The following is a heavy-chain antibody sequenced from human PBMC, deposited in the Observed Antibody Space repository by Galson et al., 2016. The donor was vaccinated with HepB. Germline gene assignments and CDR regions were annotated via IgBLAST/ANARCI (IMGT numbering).Heavy chain of an antibody. D-gene: IGHD6-19*01. CDR3: AREDYSSGWPLNGYFKR. Sequence: CAIPGDSVSSNSAAWTWIRQSPSRGLERLGRTYYRSKWYNDYAVSVKSRITINPDTSKNQFTLQLNSVTPEDTAVYYCAREDYSSGWPLNGYFKRWGRGPLVSVSS. CDR2: TYYRSKWYN. CDR1: GDSVSSNSAA. V-gene: IGHV6-1*01. J-gene: IGHJ2*01.